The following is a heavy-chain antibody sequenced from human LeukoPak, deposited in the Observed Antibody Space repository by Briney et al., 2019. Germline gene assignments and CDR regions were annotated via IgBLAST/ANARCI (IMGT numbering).Heavy chain of an antibody. D-gene: IGHD5-24*01. Sequence: SEPLSLTCAVYGVSVSSDNWWTWVRQSPGKGLEWIGETHRSGDTKYNPSLNGRVTISIDNSNNRLSLHLRYVTAADTAMYYCATRDQSRTYLAPADCWGQGTLATVSS. CDR2: THRSGDT. J-gene: IGHJ4*02. V-gene: IGHV4-4*02. CDR1: GVSVSSDNW. CDR3: ATRDQSRTYLAPADC.